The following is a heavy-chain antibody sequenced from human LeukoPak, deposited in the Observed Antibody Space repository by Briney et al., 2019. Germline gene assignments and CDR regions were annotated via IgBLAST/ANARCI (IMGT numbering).Heavy chain of an antibody. D-gene: IGHD4-17*01. CDR2: LSASGGST. V-gene: IGHV3-23*01. J-gene: IGHJ4*02. Sequence: PGGSLRLSCAASGFIFSNYAMGWVRQAPGKGLEWVSTLSASGGSTYYADSVKGRFTISRDNSKNTLYLQLSSLRAEDTAVYYCAESKPGDYGLFDYWGQGTLVTVSS. CDR1: GFIFSNYA. CDR3: AESKPGDYGLFDY.